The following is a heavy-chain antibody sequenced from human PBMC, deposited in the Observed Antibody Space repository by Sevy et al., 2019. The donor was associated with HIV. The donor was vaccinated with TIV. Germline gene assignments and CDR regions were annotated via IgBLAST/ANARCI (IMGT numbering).Heavy chain of an antibody. CDR2: FYPGNSDV. CDR3: ARGLYYYDSSGYSDAFDI. CDR1: GYIFKNYW. Sequence: GESLKISCKGSGYIFKNYWIGWVRQVPGKGLVWMGIFYPGNSDVRYSPSFQGHVTISADKSISAAYLQWRSLKASDTAMYFCARGLYYYDSSGYSDAFDIWGQGTMVTVSS. D-gene: IGHD3-22*01. V-gene: IGHV5-51*01. J-gene: IGHJ3*02.